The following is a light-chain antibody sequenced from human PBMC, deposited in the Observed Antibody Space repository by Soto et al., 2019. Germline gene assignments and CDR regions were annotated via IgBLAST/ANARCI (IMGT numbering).Light chain of an antibody. J-gene: IGLJ1*01. CDR2: EVS. Sequence: QSVLTQPPSASGSPGQSVTISCTGTSSDVGGYDYVSWYKQHPGKAPKLMIYEVSKRPSGVPDRFSGSKSGNTAALTVSGLQAEDEADYYCSSYVGTNIYVFGTGTKLTVL. V-gene: IGLV2-8*01. CDR1: SSDVGGYDY. CDR3: SSYVGTNIYV.